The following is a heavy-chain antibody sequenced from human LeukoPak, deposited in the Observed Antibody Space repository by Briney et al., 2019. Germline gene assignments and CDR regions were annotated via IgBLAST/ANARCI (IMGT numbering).Heavy chain of an antibody. CDR3: ARDRGPGMTSDAFDI. Sequence: PGGSLRLSCAASGFTFSSYAMSWVRQAPGKGLEWVSAISGSGGSTYYADSVKGRFTISRDNSKNTLYLQMNSLRAEDMAVYYCARDRGPGMTSDAFDIWGQGTMVTVSS. D-gene: IGHD3-10*01. CDR1: GFTFSSYA. V-gene: IGHV3-23*01. J-gene: IGHJ3*02. CDR2: ISGSGGST.